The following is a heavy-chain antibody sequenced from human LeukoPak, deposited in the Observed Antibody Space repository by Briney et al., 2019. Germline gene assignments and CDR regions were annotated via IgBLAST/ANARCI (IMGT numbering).Heavy chain of an antibody. Sequence: GGSLRLSCAASGFTFSSYSMNLVRQAPGKGLEWVSYISSSSSTIYYADSVKGRFAISRDNAKNSLYLQMNSLRAEDTAVYYCARGLSGYSYGYLFDYWGQGTLVTVSS. D-gene: IGHD5-18*01. J-gene: IGHJ4*02. CDR3: ARGLSGYSYGYLFDY. CDR2: ISSSSSTI. CDR1: GFTFSSYS. V-gene: IGHV3-48*01.